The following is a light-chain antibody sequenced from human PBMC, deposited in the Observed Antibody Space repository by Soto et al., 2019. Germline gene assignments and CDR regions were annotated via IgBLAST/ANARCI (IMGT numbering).Light chain of an antibody. V-gene: IGKV3-20*01. CDR2: GAS. CDR1: QSISSN. J-gene: IGKJ3*01. Sequence: EIVMTQSPAILSVSPGERATLSCRASQSISSNLAWYQQKPGQAPRLLIYGASSRATGIPDRFSGSGSGTDFTLTISRLEPEDFAVYYCQQYGSSFTFGPGTKVDIK. CDR3: QQYGSSFT.